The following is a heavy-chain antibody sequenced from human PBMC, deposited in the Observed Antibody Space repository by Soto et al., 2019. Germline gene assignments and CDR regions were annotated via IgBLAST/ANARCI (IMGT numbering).Heavy chain of an antibody. CDR3: ARVPSP. V-gene: IGHV4-30-2*01. CDR1: GGSISSGGYS. CDR2: IYHSGST. J-gene: IGHJ5*02. Sequence: QLQLQESGSGLVKPSQTLSLTCAVSGGSISSGGYSWSWVRQPPWKGLEWIGYIYHSGSTYYNPSPXSXXTISVDRSKNQFSLKLSAVPAADTAVYYCARVPSPWGQGTLVTVSS.